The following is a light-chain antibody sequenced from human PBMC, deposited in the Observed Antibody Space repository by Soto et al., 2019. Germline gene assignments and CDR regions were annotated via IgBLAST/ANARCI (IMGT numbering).Light chain of an antibody. V-gene: IGKV3-20*01. CDR3: QQYDSSRT. CDR1: QSVSNTY. CDR2: GAS. Sequence: EIVLTQSPGTLSLSPGERATLSCRASQSVSNTYLAWYQQKPDQAPRLLIYGASSRATGIPDRFSGSGSGTDFTLTISRLEPEDFAVYYCQQYDSSRTFGQGTKVEIK. J-gene: IGKJ1*01.